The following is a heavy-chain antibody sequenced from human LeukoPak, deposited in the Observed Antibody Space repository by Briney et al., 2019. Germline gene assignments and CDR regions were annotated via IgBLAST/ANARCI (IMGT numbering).Heavy chain of an antibody. V-gene: IGHV4-30-4*08. CDR1: GGSISSGDYY. Sequence: SETLYLTCTVSGGSISSGDYYWSWIRQPPGKGLEWIGYIYYSGSTYYNPSLKSRVTISVDTYKNQFSLKLSSVTAAVTEVYNCARDQSPGIAADHSWFDPGGQGALVTVSS. CDR2: IYYSGST. J-gene: IGHJ5*02. D-gene: IGHD6-13*01. CDR3: ARDQSPGIAADHSWFDP.